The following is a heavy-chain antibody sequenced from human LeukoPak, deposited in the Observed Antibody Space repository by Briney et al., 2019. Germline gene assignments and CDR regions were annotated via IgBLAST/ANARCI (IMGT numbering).Heavy chain of an antibody. CDR2: ISSSSSYI. J-gene: IGHJ4*02. V-gene: IGHV3-21*01. CDR1: GFTFSSYS. D-gene: IGHD3-10*01. CDR3: ARDKTYYGSGSSDY. Sequence: GGSLRLSCAASGFTFSSYSMNWVRQAPGKGLEWVSSISSSSSYIYYADSVKGRFTISRDNAKNSLYLQMNRLRAEDTAVYYCARDKTYYGSGSSDYWGQGTLVTVSS.